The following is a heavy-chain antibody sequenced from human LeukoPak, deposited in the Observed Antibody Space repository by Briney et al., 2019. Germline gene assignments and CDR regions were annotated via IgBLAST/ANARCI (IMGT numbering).Heavy chain of an antibody. V-gene: IGHV4-31*03. Sequence: PSETLSLTCTVSGGSISSGGYYWSWIRQHPGKGLEWIGYIYYSGSTYYNPFLKSRVTISVDTSKNQFSLKLSSVTAADTAVYYCARDVIKYNWFDPWGQGTLVTVSS. CDR1: GGSISSGGYY. CDR2: IYYSGST. D-gene: IGHD3-10*01. CDR3: ARDVIKYNWFDP. J-gene: IGHJ5*02.